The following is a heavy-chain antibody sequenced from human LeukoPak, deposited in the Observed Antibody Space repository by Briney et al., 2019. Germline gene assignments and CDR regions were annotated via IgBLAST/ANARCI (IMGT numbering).Heavy chain of an antibody. CDR3: AKDTASSWWYFDL. J-gene: IGHJ2*01. D-gene: IGHD5-18*01. CDR2: ISYDGSNK. V-gene: IGHV3-30*18. CDR1: GFTFSSYG. Sequence: GGSLRLSCAASGFTFSSYGMHWVRQAPGKGLEWVAVISYDGSNKYYADFVKGRFTISRDNSKNTLYLQMNSLRAEDTAVYYCAKDTASSWWYFDLWGRGTLVTVSS.